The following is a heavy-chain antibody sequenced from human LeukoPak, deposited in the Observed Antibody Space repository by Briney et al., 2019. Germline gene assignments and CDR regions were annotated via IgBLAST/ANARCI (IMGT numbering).Heavy chain of an antibody. CDR1: GYTFTSSG. V-gene: IGHV1-18*01. CDR2: INTYNGNT. CDR3: ARDEQWLVPISRPFYGMDV. D-gene: IGHD6-19*01. J-gene: IGHJ6*02. Sequence: ASVKVSCKASGYTFTSSGISWVRQAPGQGLEWMGWINTYNGNTNYAQKLQGRVTMTTYTPTSTAYMELRSLRSDDTAVYYCARDEQWLVPISRPFYGMDVWGQGTTVTVSS.